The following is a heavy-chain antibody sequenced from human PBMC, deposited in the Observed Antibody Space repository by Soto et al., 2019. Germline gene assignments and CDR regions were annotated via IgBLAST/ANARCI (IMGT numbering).Heavy chain of an antibody. CDR2: ISYDETTK. D-gene: IGHD1-1*01. CDR3: VGCWGTGDGSNLGYNWLDP. J-gene: IGHJ5*02. CDR1: GFTFSDYP. Sequence: QVQLVESGGGVVQPGRSLRLSCAASGFTFSDYPMHWVRQTPGEGLEWVAVISYDETTKYYADSVKGRFTISRDNSKNTLYLQMNSLRAEYTAVYYCVGCWGTGDGSNLGYNWLDPWGQGTLVTVSS. V-gene: IGHV3-30-3*01.